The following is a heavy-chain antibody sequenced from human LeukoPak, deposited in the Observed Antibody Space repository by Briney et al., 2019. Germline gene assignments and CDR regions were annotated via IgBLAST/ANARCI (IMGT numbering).Heavy chain of an antibody. Sequence: SETLSLTCDVYGGSLSNYYWSWIRQSPGKGLEWIGEINHSGSTNYNPSLKSRVTTSVDTSKNQFSLKLTSVTAADTAVYYCARGRVQLYYWGQGTLVTVSS. V-gene: IGHV4-34*01. D-gene: IGHD5-18*01. CDR1: GGSLSNYY. CDR2: INHSGST. J-gene: IGHJ4*02. CDR3: ARGRVQLYY.